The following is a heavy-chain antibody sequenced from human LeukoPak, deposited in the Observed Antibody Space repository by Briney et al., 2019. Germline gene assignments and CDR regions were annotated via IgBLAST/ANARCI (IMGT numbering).Heavy chain of an antibody. D-gene: IGHD3-3*01. CDR2: RRPSSGNT. CDR3: ARGYDFWSSYDDAFDI. V-gene: IGHV1-8*01. CDR1: GYTFTNYD. J-gene: IGHJ3*02. Sequence: ASVKVSCKASGYTFTNYDINLVRQASGQGLEWMGTRRPSSGNTAFAQNFQGRVTLSRNTSISTAYLELTSLRSEDTAVYFCARGYDFWSSYDDAFDIWGQGTMVIVSS.